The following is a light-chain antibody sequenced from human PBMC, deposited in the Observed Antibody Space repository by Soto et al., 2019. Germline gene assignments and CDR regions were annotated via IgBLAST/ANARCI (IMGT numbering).Light chain of an antibody. CDR1: SSDVGGYNY. CDR2: DVS. CDR3: SSYTSSNTLVV. J-gene: IGLJ2*01. V-gene: IGLV2-14*03. Sequence: QSVLTQPASVSGSPGQLITISCTGTSSDVGGYNYVSWYQHYPGKAPKLMIYDVSNRPSGVSDRFSGSKSGNTASLTISGLQTEDEADYYCSSYTSSNTLVVFGGGTQLTVL.